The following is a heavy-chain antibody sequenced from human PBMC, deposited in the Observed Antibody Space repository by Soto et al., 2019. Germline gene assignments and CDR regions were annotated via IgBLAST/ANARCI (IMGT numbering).Heavy chain of an antibody. CDR3: GRCAGVDCTNGVCYENGAFDI. CDR2: MNPNSGNT. Sequence: ASVKVSCKASGYTFTSYDINWVRQATGQGLEWMGWMNPNSGNTGYAQKFQGRVTMTRNTSISTAYMELSSLRSEDTAVYYCGRCAGVDCTNGVCYENGAFDIWGQRTMVTVSS. V-gene: IGHV1-8*01. J-gene: IGHJ3*02. CDR1: GYTFTSYD. D-gene: IGHD2-8*01.